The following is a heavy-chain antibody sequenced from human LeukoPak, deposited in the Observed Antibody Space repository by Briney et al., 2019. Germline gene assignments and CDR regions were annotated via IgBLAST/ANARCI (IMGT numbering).Heavy chain of an antibody. D-gene: IGHD6-19*01. CDR1: GFMFHDYA. CDR3: ARESESSGWYDY. V-gene: IGHV3-43*02. J-gene: IGHJ4*02. CDR2: ISGDGGST. Sequence: GGSLRLSCAAPGFMFHDYAIHWVRQVPGKGLEWVSLISGDGGSTFYADSVKGRFTISRDNSKNSLYLQMNSLRSDDTALYYCARESESSGWYDYWGQGTLVTVSS.